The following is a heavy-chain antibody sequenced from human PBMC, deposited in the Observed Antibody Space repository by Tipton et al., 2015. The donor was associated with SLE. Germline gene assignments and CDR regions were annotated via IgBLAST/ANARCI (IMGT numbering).Heavy chain of an antibody. CDR2: IYHSGST. D-gene: IGHD3-22*01. Sequence: TLSLTCAVSGYSISSGYYWGWIRQPPGKGLVWIGSIYHSGSTYYNPSLKSRVTISVDTSKNQFSLKLSSVTAADTAVYYCARGGYYYDSSGRYFDLWGRGTLVTVSS. J-gene: IGHJ2*01. CDR3: ARGGYYYDSSGRYFDL. V-gene: IGHV4-38-2*01. CDR1: GYSISSGYY.